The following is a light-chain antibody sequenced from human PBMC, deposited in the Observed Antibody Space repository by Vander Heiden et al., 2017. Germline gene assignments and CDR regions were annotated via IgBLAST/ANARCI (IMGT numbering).Light chain of an antibody. CDR3: SSYTTTSTLV. Sequence: SPLTQPASLSGSPGRSITISCTGTSSDVGGYNRVSWYQQHPGKAPKLMVYDVSNRPSGVSNRFSGSKSDNTASLTISGLEAEDEADYYCSSYTTTSTLVFGGGTKLTVL. CDR2: DVS. CDR1: SSDVGGYNR. J-gene: IGLJ2*01. V-gene: IGLV2-14*03.